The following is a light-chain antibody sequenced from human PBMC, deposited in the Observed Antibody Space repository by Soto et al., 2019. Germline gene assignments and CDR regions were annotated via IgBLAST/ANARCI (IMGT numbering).Light chain of an antibody. Sequence: DIRVTQSPATLSASLGDRVTITWRASQTISTWMAWYQQKTGKAPKLLVYDASTLQSGVASRFSGSGYGTEFNLIISGLQPDDSATYYCQQYETFSGTFGPGTKVDIK. V-gene: IGKV1-5*01. J-gene: IGKJ1*01. CDR3: QQYETFSGT. CDR1: QTISTW. CDR2: DAS.